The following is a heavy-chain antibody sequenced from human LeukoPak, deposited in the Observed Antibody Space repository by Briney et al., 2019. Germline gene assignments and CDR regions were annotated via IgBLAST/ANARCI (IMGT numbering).Heavy chain of an antibody. CDR1: GGTFSSYA. V-gene: IGHV1-69*05. J-gene: IGHJ3*02. Sequence: SVKVSCKASGGTFSSYAISWVRQAPGQGLEWMGRIIPIFGTASYAQKFQGRVTITTDESTSTAHMELSSLRSEDTAVYYCARNGGWDIVVVPAADYAFDIWGQGTMVTVSS. CDR3: ARNGGWDIVVVPAADYAFDI. CDR2: IIPIFGTA. D-gene: IGHD2-2*01.